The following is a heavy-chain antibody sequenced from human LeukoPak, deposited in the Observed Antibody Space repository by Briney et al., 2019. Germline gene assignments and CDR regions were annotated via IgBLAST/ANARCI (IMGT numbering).Heavy chain of an antibody. V-gene: IGHV3-74*01. CDR2: TNSDGSST. D-gene: IGHD6-19*01. CDR1: GFTFRSYW. Sequence: GGSLRLSCTASGFTFRSYWMHWVRQVPGKGLVWVSRTNSDGSSTNYADSVKGRFTISRDNAKNTLYLQMNSLRAEDTAVYYCAREGQWLVPPFDYWGQGTLVTVSS. J-gene: IGHJ4*02. CDR3: AREGQWLVPPFDY.